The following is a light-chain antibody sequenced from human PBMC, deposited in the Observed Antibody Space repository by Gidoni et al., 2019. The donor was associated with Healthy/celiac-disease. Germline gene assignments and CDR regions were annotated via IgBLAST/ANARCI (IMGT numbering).Light chain of an antibody. V-gene: IGKV6-21*01. CDR3: QQSSSLPWT. Sequence: EIVLTPSPDFQSVTPKEKGTITCRASQSIGSSLHWYQQKPDQSPKLLIKYASQSFSGVPSRFSGSGSGTDFTLTINSLEAEDAATYYCQQSSSLPWTFGQGTKVEIK. CDR2: YAS. CDR1: QSIGSS. J-gene: IGKJ1*01.